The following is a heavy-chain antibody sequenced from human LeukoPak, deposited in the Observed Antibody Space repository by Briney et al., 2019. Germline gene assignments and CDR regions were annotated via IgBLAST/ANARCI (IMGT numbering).Heavy chain of an antibody. D-gene: IGHD2-2*01. CDR1: GYTFTGYY. J-gene: IGHJ4*02. Sequence: VASVKVSCKASGYTFTGYYMHWVRQAPGQGLEWMGWINPNSGGTNYAQKFQGRVTMTRDTSISTAYMEPSRLRSDDTAVYYCARDRIVPAAILNYWGQGTLVTVSS. CDR2: INPNSGGT. V-gene: IGHV1-2*02. CDR3: ARDRIVPAAILNY.